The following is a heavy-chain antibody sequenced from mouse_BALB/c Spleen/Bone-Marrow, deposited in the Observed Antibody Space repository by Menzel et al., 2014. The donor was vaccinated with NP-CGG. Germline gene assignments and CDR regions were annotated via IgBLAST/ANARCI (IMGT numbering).Heavy chain of an antibody. CDR1: GYTFTSYW. D-gene: IGHD3-1*01. J-gene: IGHJ4*01. V-gene: IGHV1S127*01. CDR3: TRGEAQAMDY. Sequence: VKLVESGAELVKPGASVKMSCKASGYTFTSYWMHWVKQRPGQGLEWIGVIDPSDSYTSYNQKFKGKATLTVDTSSSTAYIQLSSLTSEDSAVYYCTRGEAQAMDYWGQGTSVTVSS. CDR2: IDPSDSYT.